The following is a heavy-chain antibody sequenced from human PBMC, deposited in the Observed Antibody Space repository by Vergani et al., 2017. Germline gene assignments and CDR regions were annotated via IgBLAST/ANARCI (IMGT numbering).Heavy chain of an antibody. V-gene: IGHV3-23*01. D-gene: IGHD6-13*01. Sequence: EVQLLESGGGLVQPWGSLRLSCAASGFTFSSYAMSWVRQAPGKGLEWVSAISGSGGSTYYADSVKGRFTISRDNSKNTLYLQMNSLRAEDTAVYYCAKITQQPRRFDYWGQGTLVTVSS. J-gene: IGHJ4*02. CDR1: GFTFSSYA. CDR2: ISGSGGST. CDR3: AKITQQPRRFDY.